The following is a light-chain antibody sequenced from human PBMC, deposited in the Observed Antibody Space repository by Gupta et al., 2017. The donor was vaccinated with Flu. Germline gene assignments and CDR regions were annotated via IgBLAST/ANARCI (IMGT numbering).Light chain of an antibody. J-gene: IGKJ2*03. Sequence: EVVLTQSPATLSLSPGERAVLSCRASQSVRPSLAWYQQKSGQAPRLLMYDASRRAAGIPARLSGNGYGTDFTLTISTREPEDFAVYYCQQRSYLPMYSFGQGTKLEIK. CDR1: QSVRPS. CDR2: DAS. V-gene: IGKV3-11*01. CDR3: QQRSYLPMYS.